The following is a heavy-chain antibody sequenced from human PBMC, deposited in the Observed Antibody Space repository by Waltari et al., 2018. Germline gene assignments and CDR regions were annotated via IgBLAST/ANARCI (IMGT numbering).Heavy chain of an antibody. J-gene: IGHJ4*02. D-gene: IGHD6-13*01. CDR2: ISSSSSYI. CDR1: GFTFSSYS. CDR3: AGTRYSSSWYVDY. Sequence: EVQLVESGGGLVKPGGSLRLSCAASGFTFSSYSMNWVRQAPGKGLEWGSSISSSSSYIYYADSVKGRFTISRDNAKNSLYLQMNSLRAEDTAVYYCAGTRYSSSWYVDYWGQGTLVTVSS. V-gene: IGHV3-21*01.